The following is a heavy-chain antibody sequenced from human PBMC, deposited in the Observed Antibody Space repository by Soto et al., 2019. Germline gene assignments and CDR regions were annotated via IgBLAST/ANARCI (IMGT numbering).Heavy chain of an antibody. CDR2: ISGSGGST. J-gene: IGHJ4*02. Sequence: EVQLLESGGGLVQPGGSLRLSCAASGFTFSSYAMSWVRQAPGKGLEWVSAISGSGGSTYYADSVKGRFTISRDNSKNTLYLQMNSLRAEDTAVYYCAKDMSLTYYDFWSGYYTGFFDYWGQGTLVTVSS. V-gene: IGHV3-23*01. D-gene: IGHD3-3*01. CDR1: GFTFSSYA. CDR3: AKDMSLTYYDFWSGYYTGFFDY.